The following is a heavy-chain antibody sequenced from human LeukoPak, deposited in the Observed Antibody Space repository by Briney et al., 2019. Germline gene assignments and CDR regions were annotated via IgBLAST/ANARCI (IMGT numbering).Heavy chain of an antibody. CDR3: ARLATTVVAPADY. CDR1: GYSITSGYY. J-gene: IGHJ4*02. CDR2: IYHSGST. V-gene: IGHV4-38-2*02. Sequence: SETLSLTCTVSGYSITSGYYWGWIRQPPGKGLEWIGSIYHSGSTFYNPSLKSRVTISVDTSKNQFSLKLTSVTAADTAVYYCARLATTVVAPADYWGQGTLVTVSS. D-gene: IGHD4-23*01.